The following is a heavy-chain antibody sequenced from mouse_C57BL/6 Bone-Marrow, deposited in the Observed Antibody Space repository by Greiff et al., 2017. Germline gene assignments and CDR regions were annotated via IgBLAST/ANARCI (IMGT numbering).Heavy chain of an antibody. CDR2: INRDGGSN. V-gene: IGHV5-2*03. CDR1: EYEFPSHD. Sequence: EVMLVESGGGLVQPGESLKLSCESNEYEFPSHDMPWVRKTPGKSLELVASINRDGGSNYYPDTMERRFIIATDNTMKTLYLQMSSLRSDDTALYYCARHHYYGSNDDWYFDVWGTGTTVTVSS. J-gene: IGHJ1*03. CDR3: ARHHYYGSNDDWYFDV. D-gene: IGHD1-1*01.